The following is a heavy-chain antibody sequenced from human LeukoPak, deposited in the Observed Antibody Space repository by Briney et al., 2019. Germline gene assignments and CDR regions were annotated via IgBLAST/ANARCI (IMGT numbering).Heavy chain of an antibody. V-gene: IGHV3-15*01. Sequence: SVRLSCVASGCTFSNAWMSGVRQAPGKGLEWVGRVKIICCGGTTDYAAPVKGRFTISRDDSKYTLDLQMNSLKTEDTAVYYCPTNDVWGQGTMVIVSS. CDR1: GCTFSNAW. J-gene: IGHJ3*01. CDR3: PTNDV. CDR2: VKIICCGGTT.